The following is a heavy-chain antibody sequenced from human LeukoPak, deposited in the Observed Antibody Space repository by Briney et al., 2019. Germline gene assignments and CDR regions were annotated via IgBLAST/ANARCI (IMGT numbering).Heavy chain of an antibody. J-gene: IGHJ4*02. CDR2: IHYSGST. D-gene: IGHD1-14*01. CDR1: RGSISTYY. CDR3: VRRRASHQTGYGSFDY. V-gene: IGHV4-59*08. Sequence: SETLSLTCTVSRGSISTYYWSWMRQPPGKGLGWIGYIHYSGSTDYNPSLKSRISMSLDTSKNQFSLKLTSVTAADTAVYYCVRRRASHQTGYGSFDYWGQGTLVTVSS.